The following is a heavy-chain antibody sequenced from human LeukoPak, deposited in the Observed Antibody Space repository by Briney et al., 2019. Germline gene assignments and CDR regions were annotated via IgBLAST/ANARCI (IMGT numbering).Heavy chain of an antibody. J-gene: IGHJ3*02. CDR1: GGTFSNSP. D-gene: IGHD6-13*01. CDR3: ARERVWGAFDI. CDR2: ISPILGTA. Sequence: ASVKVSCKASGGTFSNSPIAWVRQAPGQGLEWMGGISPILGTANYAQKLQGRVTITMDESTSTAYMELSSLRSEDTAAYYCARERVWGAFDIWGQGTLVTVSS. V-gene: IGHV1-69*16.